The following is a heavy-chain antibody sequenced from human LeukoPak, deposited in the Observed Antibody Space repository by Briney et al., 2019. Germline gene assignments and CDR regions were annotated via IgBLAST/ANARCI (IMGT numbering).Heavy chain of an antibody. J-gene: IGHJ4*02. Sequence: PSETLSLTCTVSDGSISSYYWSWIRQPPGEGLEWIGYIYYSGSTNYNPSLKSRVTISVDTSKNQFSLKLSSVTAADTAVYYCARGGTTTIFDYWGQGTLVTVSS. D-gene: IGHD5-12*01. CDR1: DGSISSYY. CDR3: ARGGTTTIFDY. CDR2: IYYSGST. V-gene: IGHV4-59*01.